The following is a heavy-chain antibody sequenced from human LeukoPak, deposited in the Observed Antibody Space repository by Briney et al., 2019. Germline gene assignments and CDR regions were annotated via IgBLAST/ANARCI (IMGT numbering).Heavy chain of an antibody. V-gene: IGHV4-4*07. J-gene: IGHJ4*02. CDR2: IYTSGSA. CDR1: GGSISGYY. Sequence: SETLSLTCTVSGGSISGYYWSWIRQPAGKGLEWIGRIYTSGSATYNPSLKSRVTMSADTLKNQVSLKLTSVNAADTAVYYCTREPLAWGQRSLVTV. CDR3: TREPLA.